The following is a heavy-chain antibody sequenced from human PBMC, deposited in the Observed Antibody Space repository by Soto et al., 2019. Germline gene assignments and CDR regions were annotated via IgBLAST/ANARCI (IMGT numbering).Heavy chain of an antibody. J-gene: IGHJ5*02. D-gene: IGHD3-3*01. CDR3: ARGGLIFGVVILNWFDP. CDR2: INHSGST. V-gene: IGHV4-34*01. Sequence: SETLSLTCAVYGGSFSCYYWSWIRQPPGKGLEWIGEINHSGSTNYNPSLKSRVTISVDTSKNQFSLKLSSVTAADTAVYYCARGGLIFGVVILNWFDPWGQGTLVT. CDR1: GGSFSCYY.